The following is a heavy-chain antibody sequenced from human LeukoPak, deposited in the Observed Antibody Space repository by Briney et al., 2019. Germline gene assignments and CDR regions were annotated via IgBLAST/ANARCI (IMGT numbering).Heavy chain of an antibody. V-gene: IGHV3-23*01. J-gene: IGHJ4*02. CDR2: ISGRGDNT. CDR1: GFTFSSYA. D-gene: IGHD3-22*01. CDR3: AKGSYYDSSGSFYFDY. Sequence: GGSLRLSCAASGFTFSSYAMSWVRQAPGKGLEWVSGISGRGDNTYYADSMKGRFTISRDNSKNTLYVQVNSLGTEDTAAYYCAKGSYYDSSGSFYFDYWGQGTLVTVSS.